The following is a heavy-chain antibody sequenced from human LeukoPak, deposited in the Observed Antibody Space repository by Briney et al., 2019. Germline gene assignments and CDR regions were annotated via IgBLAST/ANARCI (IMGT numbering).Heavy chain of an antibody. Sequence: SETLSLTCTVSGGSISSYYWSWIRQPPGKGLEWIGRIYTSGSTNYNPSLKSRVTMSVDTSKNQFSLKLSSVTAADTAVYYCARESQYTLGYYMDVWGKGTTVTVSS. D-gene: IGHD2-2*02. CDR1: GGSISSYY. CDR2: IYTSGST. CDR3: ARESQYTLGYYMDV. J-gene: IGHJ6*03. V-gene: IGHV4-4*07.